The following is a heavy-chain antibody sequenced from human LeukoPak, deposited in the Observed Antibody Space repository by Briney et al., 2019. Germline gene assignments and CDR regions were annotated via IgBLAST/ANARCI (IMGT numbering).Heavy chain of an antibody. D-gene: IGHD1-26*01. CDR1: GFTVSSNY. CDR3: AKDLGGRVGATTGFDY. CDR2: IYSDGTT. Sequence: GGSLRLSCTVSGFTVSSNYMTWVRQAPGKGLEWVSVIYSDGTTYNADSVKGRFTISRDNAKNSLYLQMNSLRAEDTALYYCAKDLGGRVGATTGFDYWGQGTLVTVSS. J-gene: IGHJ4*02. V-gene: IGHV3-53*05.